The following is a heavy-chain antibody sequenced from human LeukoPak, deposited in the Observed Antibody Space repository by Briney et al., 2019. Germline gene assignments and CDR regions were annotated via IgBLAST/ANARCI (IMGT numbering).Heavy chain of an antibody. J-gene: IGHJ4*02. CDR3: ASSYSSSSRAFDY. CDR2: IIPILGIA. D-gene: IGHD6-13*01. Sequence: SVTVSCKASGGTFSSYAISWVRQAPGQGLEWMGRIIPILGIANYAQKFQGRVTITADKSTSTAYMELSSLRSEDTAVYYCASSYSSSSRAFDYWGQGALVTVSS. V-gene: IGHV1-69*04. CDR1: GGTFSSYA.